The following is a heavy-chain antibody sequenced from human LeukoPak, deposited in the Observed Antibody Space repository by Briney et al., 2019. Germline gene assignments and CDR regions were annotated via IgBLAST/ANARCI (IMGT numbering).Heavy chain of an antibody. V-gene: IGHV3-48*03. D-gene: IGHD6-13*01. CDR3: ARVAEAAAFDS. CDR1: GFSFSSYE. CDR2: IGSSGSTV. J-gene: IGHJ4*02. Sequence: GGSLRLSCAASGFSFSSYEMNWVRQAPGKGLEWVSYIGSSGSTVYYADSVKGRFTISRDNAKNSLYLQMNSLKPEDTAVYYCARVAEAAAFDSWGQGTLVTVSS.